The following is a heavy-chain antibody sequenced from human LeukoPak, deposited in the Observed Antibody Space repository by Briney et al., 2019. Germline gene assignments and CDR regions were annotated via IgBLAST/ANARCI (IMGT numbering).Heavy chain of an antibody. CDR2: IDPSDSYT. D-gene: IGHD5-12*01. V-gene: IGHV5-10-1*01. Sequence: GESLKISCKGSGYSFTSYWISWVRQMPGKGLEWMGRIDPSDSYTNYSPSFQGHVTISADNSISTAYLQWSSLKASDTAMYYCARQGSTVATQRYWGQGTLVTVSS. CDR3: ARQGSTVATQRY. CDR1: GYSFTSYW. J-gene: IGHJ4*02.